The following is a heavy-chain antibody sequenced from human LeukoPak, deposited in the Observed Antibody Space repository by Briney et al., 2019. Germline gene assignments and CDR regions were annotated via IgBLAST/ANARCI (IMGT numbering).Heavy chain of an antibody. CDR1: GYTFTGYY. Sequence: ASVKVSCKASGYTFTGYYIHWVRQAPGQGLEWMGWIHPNSGGTIYVQKFQGRVTMIRDTSISTVYLMLSRLKSDDTAVYYCARDKLHRPPYYCLDGWGQGTTVTVSS. J-gene: IGHJ6*02. V-gene: IGHV1-2*02. CDR2: IHPNSGGT. CDR3: ARDKLHRPPYYCLDG. D-gene: IGHD2-21*01.